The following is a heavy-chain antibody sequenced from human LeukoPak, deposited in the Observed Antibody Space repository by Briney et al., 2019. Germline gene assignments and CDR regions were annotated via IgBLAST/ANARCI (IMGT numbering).Heavy chain of an antibody. V-gene: IGHV3-43D*04. D-gene: IGHD3-3*01. CDR1: GFTFDDYT. J-gene: IGHJ4*02. Sequence: GGSLRLSCAASGFTFDDYTMHWVRQVPGKRLEWVSLITWDGGNTYYADSVKGRFTISRDNSKNSLYLQMNSLRAEDTALYYCAKDILPDFWGGSIDYWGQGTLVTVSS. CDR2: ITWDGGNT. CDR3: AKDILPDFWGGSIDY.